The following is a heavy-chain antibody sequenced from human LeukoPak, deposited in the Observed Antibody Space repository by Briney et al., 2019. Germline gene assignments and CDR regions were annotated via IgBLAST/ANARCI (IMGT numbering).Heavy chain of an antibody. CDR3: AGRVYDSSGYYSDYFDY. CDR2: IYYSGST. V-gene: IGHV4-59*05. D-gene: IGHD3-22*01. Sequence: MPSETLSLTCTVSGGSISSYYWSWIRQPPGKGLEWIGSIYYSGSTYYNPSLKSRVTISVDTSKNQFSLKLSSVTAADTAVYYCAGRVYDSSGYYSDYFDYWGQGTLVTVSS. J-gene: IGHJ4*02. CDR1: GGSISSYY.